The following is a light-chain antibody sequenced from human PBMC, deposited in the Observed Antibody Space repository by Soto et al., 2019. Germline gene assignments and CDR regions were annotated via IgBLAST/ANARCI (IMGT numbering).Light chain of an antibody. V-gene: IGKV4-1*01. CDR2: WAS. CDR3: QQYYSSPIT. Sequence: DIVMTQSPDSLAVSLGERATINCKSSQSVLYSSNNKNYLAWYQQKPGQPPKLLIYWASTRESGVPDRFSGSGSGTEFTLTISSLQAEDVAAYYCQQYYSSPITFGQGTRLEIK. J-gene: IGKJ5*01. CDR1: QSVLYSSNNKNY.